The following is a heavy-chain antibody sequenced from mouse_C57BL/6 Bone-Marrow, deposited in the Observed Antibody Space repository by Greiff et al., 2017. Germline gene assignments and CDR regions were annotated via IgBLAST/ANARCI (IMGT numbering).Heavy chain of an antibody. J-gene: IGHJ4*01. CDR1: GFTFSDYG. V-gene: IGHV5-15*01. CDR2: ISNLAYSI. CDR3: ARDFFIDY. Sequence: EVKVVESGGGLVQPGGSLKLSCAASGFTFSDYGMAWVRQAPRQGPEWVAFISNLAYSIYYADTVTGRFTITRENAKNTLYLEMSSLRSEDTAMYYCARDFFIDYWGQGTSVTVSS.